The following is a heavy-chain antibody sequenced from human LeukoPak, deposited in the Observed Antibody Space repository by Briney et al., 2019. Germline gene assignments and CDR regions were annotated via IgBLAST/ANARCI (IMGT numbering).Heavy chain of an antibody. D-gene: IGHD3-16*02. Sequence: SETLSLTCAVYGGSFSGYYWSWIRQPPGKGLEWIGEINHSGSTNYNPSLTSRGTISVDTSKNQFSLKLSSVTAADTAVYYRARAGYDYVWGSYRQHAFDIWGQGTMVTVSP. CDR2: INHSGST. CDR3: ARAGYDYVWGSYRQHAFDI. V-gene: IGHV4-34*01. CDR1: GGSFSGYY. J-gene: IGHJ3*02.